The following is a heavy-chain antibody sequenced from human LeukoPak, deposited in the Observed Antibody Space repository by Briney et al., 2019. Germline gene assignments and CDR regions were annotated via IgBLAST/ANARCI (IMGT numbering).Heavy chain of an antibody. D-gene: IGHD1-26*01. CDR1: GFTFSSYD. CDR2: IGTAGDT. Sequence: PGGSLRLSCAASGFTFSSYDMHWVRQATGKGLEWVSAIGTAGDTYYPGSVKGRFTISRENAKNSLYLLMNSLRAGDTAVYYCARGGSWDYFDYWGQGTLVTVSS. J-gene: IGHJ4*02. CDR3: ARGGSWDYFDY. V-gene: IGHV3-13*01.